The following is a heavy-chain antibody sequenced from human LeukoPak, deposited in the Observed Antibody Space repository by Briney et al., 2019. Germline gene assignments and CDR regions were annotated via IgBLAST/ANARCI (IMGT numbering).Heavy chain of an antibody. V-gene: IGHV4-34*01. Sequence: PSETLSLTCAVYGGSFSGYYWSWIRQPPGKGLEWIGEINHSGSTNYNPSLKSRVTISVDTSKNQFSLKLSSVTAADTAVYYCARVTLSYYYYGMDVWGQGTTVTVSS. CDR3: ARVTLSYYYYGMDV. CDR2: INHSGST. D-gene: IGHD3-16*01. CDR1: GGSFSGYY. J-gene: IGHJ6*02.